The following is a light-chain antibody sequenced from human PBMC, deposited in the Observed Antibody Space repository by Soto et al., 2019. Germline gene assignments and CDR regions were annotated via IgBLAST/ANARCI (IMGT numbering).Light chain of an antibody. V-gene: IGLV2-14*01. J-gene: IGLJ1*01. CDR3: NSYRTSTTLV. CDR1: SSDVGGYKS. Sequence: QSALTQPASVSGAPGQSITISCTGTSSDVGGYKSVSWFQQHPGKAPKLIIYEVSHRPSGVSIRFSGSKSGNTASLTISGLQAEDEADYHCNSYRTSTTLVFGAGTKLTVL. CDR2: EVS.